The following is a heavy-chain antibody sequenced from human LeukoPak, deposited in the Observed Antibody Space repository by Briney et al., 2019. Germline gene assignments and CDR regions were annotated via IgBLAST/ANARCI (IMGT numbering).Heavy chain of an antibody. J-gene: IGHJ4*02. CDR2: IYTSGST. CDR1: GGSISGYY. D-gene: IGHD1-14*01. Sequence: PSETLSLTCTVSGGSISGYYWSWIRQPAGRGLEWIGRIYTSGSTNYNPSLKSRVTMSVDTSKNQFSLKLSSVTAADTAVYYCARADVGGDGSLTLLDYWGQGTLVTVSS. CDR3: ARADVGGDGSLTLLDY. V-gene: IGHV4-4*07.